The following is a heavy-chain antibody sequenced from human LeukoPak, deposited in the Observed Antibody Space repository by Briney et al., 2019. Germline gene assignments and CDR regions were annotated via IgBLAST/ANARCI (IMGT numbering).Heavy chain of an antibody. CDR1: GYTFTSYY. CDR2: INPSGGST. CDR3: AREEFSGSYRDTDEKFDY. J-gene: IGHJ4*02. D-gene: IGHD1-26*01. Sequence: ASVKVSCKASGYTFTSYYMHWVRQAPGQGLEWMGIINPSGGSTSYAQKFQGRVTMTRDTSTSTVYMELSSLRSEDTAVYYCAREEFSGSYRDTDEKFDYWGQGTLVTVSS. V-gene: IGHV1-46*01.